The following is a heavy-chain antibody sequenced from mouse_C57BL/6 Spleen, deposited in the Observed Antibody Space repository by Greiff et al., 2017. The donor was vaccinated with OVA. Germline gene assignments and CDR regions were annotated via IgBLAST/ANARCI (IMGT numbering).Heavy chain of an antibody. CDR2: IYPGNSDT. V-gene: IGHV1-5*01. J-gene: IGHJ1*03. Sequence: VQLQQSGTVLARPGASVKMSCKTSGYTFTSYWMHWVKQRPGQGLEWIGAIYPGNSDTSYNQKFKGKAKLTAVTSASTAYMELSSLTNEDSAGYYCTRSDYYGSSNVGYFDVWGTGTTVTVSS. D-gene: IGHD1-1*01. CDR3: TRSDYYGSSNVGYFDV. CDR1: GYTFTSYW.